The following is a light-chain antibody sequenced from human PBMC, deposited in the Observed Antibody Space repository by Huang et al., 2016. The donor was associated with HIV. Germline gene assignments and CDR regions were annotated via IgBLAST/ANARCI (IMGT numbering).Light chain of an antibody. J-gene: IGKJ1*01. CDR3: QQYNDWPLT. CDR2: GVS. CDR1: QSLSSQ. V-gene: IGKV3-15*01. Sequence: EIVMTQSPATLSVSPGERVTLSCRASQSLSSQLAWYQQKRGQAPRLLSYGVSTRATDIPASFSGSGSGTDFTLTINSLQSEDFATYYCQQYNDWPLTFGQGTEVEIK.